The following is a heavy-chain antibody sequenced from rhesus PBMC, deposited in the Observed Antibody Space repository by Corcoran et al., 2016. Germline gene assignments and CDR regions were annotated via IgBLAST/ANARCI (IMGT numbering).Heavy chain of an antibody. V-gene: IGHV3-54*02. CDR3: AKEGGVGGWSSFDS. J-gene: IGHJ4*01. CDR2: TPFDGISK. D-gene: IGHD6-37*01. Sequence: EGQLVESGGGLAQPGGSLRLSCAASEFTFSFYDMHWVRQAPGKGVEWVAFTPFDGISKVDAVAVKYRLTNARDNSKTILYLHMNNLNMVDTARYYCAKEGGVGGWSSFDSWGQGVLVTVSS. CDR1: EFTFSFYD.